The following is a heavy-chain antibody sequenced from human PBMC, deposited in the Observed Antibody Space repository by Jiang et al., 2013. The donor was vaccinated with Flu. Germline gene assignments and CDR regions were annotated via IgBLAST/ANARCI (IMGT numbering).Heavy chain of an antibody. J-gene: IGHJ5*02. D-gene: IGHD6-13*01. CDR1: GGTFSSYA. Sequence: QLVESGAEVKKPGSSVKVSCKASGGTFSSYAISWVRQAPGQGLEWMGGIIPIFGTANYAQKFQGRVTITADESTSTAYMELSSLRSEDTAVYYCARDRRIAAAGPPYNWFDPWGQGTLVTVSS. CDR2: IIPIFGTA. CDR3: ARDRRIAAAGPPYNWFDP. V-gene: IGHV1-69*01.